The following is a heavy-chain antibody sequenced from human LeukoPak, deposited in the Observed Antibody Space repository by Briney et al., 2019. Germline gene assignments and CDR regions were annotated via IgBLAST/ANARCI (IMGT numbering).Heavy chain of an antibody. D-gene: IGHD2-15*01. V-gene: IGHV4-34*01. CDR3: ARDLPRSIVVVVAARTHAFDI. CDR2: INHSGST. J-gene: IGHJ3*02. CDR1: GGSFSGYY. Sequence: SETLSLTCAVYGGSFSGYYWSWIRQPPGKGLEWIGEINHSGSTNYNPSLTSRVTISVDTSKNQFSLKLSSVTAADTAVYYCARDLPRSIVVVVAARTHAFDIWGQGTMVTVSS.